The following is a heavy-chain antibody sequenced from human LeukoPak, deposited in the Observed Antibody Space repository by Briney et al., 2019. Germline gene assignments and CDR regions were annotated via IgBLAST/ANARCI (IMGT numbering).Heavy chain of an antibody. CDR1: GFTFSGSA. J-gene: IGHJ4*02. V-gene: IGHV3-73*01. CDR3: TRPIYYDSSGYYAQSN. CDR2: IRSEANSYAT. Sequence: PGGSLRLSCAASGFTFSGSAMHWVRQASGKGLEWVGRIRSEANSYATAYAASVKGRFTISRDDSKNTAYLQVNSLKTEDTAVYYCTRPIYYDSSGYYAQSNWGQGTLVTVSS. D-gene: IGHD3-22*01.